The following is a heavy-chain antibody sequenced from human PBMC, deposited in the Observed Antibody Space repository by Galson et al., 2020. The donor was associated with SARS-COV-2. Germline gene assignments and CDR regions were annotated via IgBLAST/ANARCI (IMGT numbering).Heavy chain of an antibody. V-gene: IGHV4-59*01. CDR2: VYYSGST. J-gene: IGHJ6*02. CDR3: ARVDGSRPYFYGLDV. Sequence: WIGYVYYSGSTNYNPSLKSRVTTSVDMSNNQFSLKLSSVTTADTAVYYCARVDGSRPYFYGLDVWGQGTTVIVSS. D-gene: IGHD3-10*01.